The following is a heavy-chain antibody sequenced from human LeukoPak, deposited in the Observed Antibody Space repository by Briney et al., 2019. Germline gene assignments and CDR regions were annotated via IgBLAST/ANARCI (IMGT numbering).Heavy chain of an antibody. CDR3: AQDLAWIRFDN. CDR2: FSGSGGST. D-gene: IGHD5-12*01. J-gene: IGHJ4*02. CDR1: GFTFSNYG. V-gene: IGHV3-23*01. Sequence: PEGSLRLSCAASGFTFSNYGVSWVRQAPGKGLEWVSGFSGSGGSTYYADSVKGRFTISRDNSKNTVYLQMDSLRFEDAAVYYCAQDLAWIRFDNWGQGTLVTVSS.